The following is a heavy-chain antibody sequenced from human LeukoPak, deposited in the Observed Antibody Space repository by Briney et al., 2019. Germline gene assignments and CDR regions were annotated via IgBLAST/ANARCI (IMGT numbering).Heavy chain of an antibody. J-gene: IGHJ4*02. CDR2: IKSQVDGGTT. D-gene: IGHD1-1*01. CDR1: GITLSNYG. Sequence: PGGSLRLSCAVSGITLSNYGMTWVRQAPGKGLEWVGRIKSQVDGGTTDYAAPVKGRFTISRDDSQNTLYLQMDSLTAEDTAMYYCTTTQRWDGVCDYWGQGALVSVSS. V-gene: IGHV3-15*01. CDR3: TTTQRWDGVCDY.